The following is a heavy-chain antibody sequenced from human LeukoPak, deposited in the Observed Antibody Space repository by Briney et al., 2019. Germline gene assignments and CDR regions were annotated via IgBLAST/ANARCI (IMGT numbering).Heavy chain of an antibody. J-gene: IGHJ3*02. Sequence: SETLSLTCTVSGGSICSYYWSWIRQPAGKGLEWIGRIYTSGSTNYNPSLKSRVTMSVDTSKNQFSLKLSSVTAADTAVYYCARFDDYGSEDDAFDIWGQGTMVTVSS. V-gene: IGHV4-4*07. CDR3: ARFDDYGSEDDAFDI. CDR1: GGSICSYY. CDR2: IYTSGST. D-gene: IGHD3-10*01.